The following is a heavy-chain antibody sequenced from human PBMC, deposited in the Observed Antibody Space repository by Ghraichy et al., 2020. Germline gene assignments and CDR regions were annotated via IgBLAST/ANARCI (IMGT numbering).Heavy chain of an antibody. CDR3: ARDYGDYYDYGMDV. J-gene: IGHJ6*02. CDR1: GGSISSNNYY. Sequence: SETLSLTCTVSGGSISSNNYYWAWIRQPPGKGLEWIGNIYYSGTTYYNPSLKSRVTISVDTSKNQLSLRLSSVTAADTAVYSCARDYGDYYDYGMDVWGQGTTVIVSS. CDR2: IYYSGTT. V-gene: IGHV4-39*07. D-gene: IGHD4-17*01.